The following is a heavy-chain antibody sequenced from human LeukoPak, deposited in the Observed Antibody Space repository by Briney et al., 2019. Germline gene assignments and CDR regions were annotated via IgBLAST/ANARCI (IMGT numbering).Heavy chain of an antibody. J-gene: IGHJ3*02. Sequence: SVKVSCKASGGSFSNYVITWVRQAPGQGLEWMGRIIPVLGVSNFARTFQGRVTITADKSTNTAHMELSRLESGDTAVYYCTREGVYAPDGSGYHRDAFDIWGQGTVVIVSS. D-gene: IGHD3-22*01. CDR2: IIPVLGVS. CDR1: GGSFSNYV. V-gene: IGHV1-69*04. CDR3: TREGVYAPDGSGYHRDAFDI.